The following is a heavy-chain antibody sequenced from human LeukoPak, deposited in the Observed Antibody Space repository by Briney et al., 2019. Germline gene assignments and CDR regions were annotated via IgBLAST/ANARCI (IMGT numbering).Heavy chain of an antibody. J-gene: IGHJ5*02. Sequence: ASVKVSCKASGYTFTGYYMHWVRQAPGQGLEWMGWISAYNGNTNYAQKLQGRVTMTTDTSTSTAYMELRSLRSDDTAVYYCARTSGRGWFDPWGQGTLVTVSS. V-gene: IGHV1-18*04. D-gene: IGHD2-15*01. CDR3: ARTSGRGWFDP. CDR2: ISAYNGNT. CDR1: GYTFTGYY.